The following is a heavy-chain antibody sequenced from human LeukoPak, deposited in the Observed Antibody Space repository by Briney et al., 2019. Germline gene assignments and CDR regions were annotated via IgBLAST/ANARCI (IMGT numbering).Heavy chain of an antibody. D-gene: IGHD3-22*01. Sequence: SVKVSCKASGGTFSSYAISWVRQAPGQGLEWMGRIIPIFGIANYAQKFQGRVTITADKSTSTAYMELSSLRSEDTAVYYCAGTYYHDSSGSYYFDYWGQGTLVTVSS. V-gene: IGHV1-69*10. CDR2: IIPIFGIA. J-gene: IGHJ4*02. CDR3: AGTYYHDSSGSYYFDY. CDR1: GGTFSSYA.